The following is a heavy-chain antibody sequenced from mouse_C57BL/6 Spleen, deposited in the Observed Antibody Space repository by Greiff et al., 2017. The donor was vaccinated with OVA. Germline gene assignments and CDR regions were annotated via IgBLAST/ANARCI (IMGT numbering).Heavy chain of an antibody. D-gene: IGHD1-1*01. CDR3: ARDGLRTLLFDY. J-gene: IGHJ2*01. Sequence: QVQLQQPGAELVKPGASVKLSCKASGYTFTSYWMHWVKQRPGQGLEWIGMIHPNSGSTNYNEKFKSKATLTVDKSSSTAYMQLSSLTSEDSAVYYCARDGLRTLLFDYWGQGTTLTVSS. CDR2: IHPNSGST. V-gene: IGHV1-64*01. CDR1: GYTFTSYW.